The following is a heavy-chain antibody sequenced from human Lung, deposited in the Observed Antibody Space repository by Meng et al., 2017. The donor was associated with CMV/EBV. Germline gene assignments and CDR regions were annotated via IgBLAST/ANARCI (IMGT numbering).Heavy chain of an antibody. D-gene: IGHD3-10*01. V-gene: IGHV1-8*02. CDR3: ARGRARSGSPYYFDY. J-gene: IGHJ4*02. CDR2: INPNNYNT. CDR1: GYTFTNYD. Sequence: ASXXVSXKASGYTFTNYDINWVRRATGQGLEWLGWINPNNYNTGYAHQFQGRVTMTRTTSISTAYVELSGLRSEDSAVYYCARGRARSGSPYYFDYWGQGTVVTVSS.